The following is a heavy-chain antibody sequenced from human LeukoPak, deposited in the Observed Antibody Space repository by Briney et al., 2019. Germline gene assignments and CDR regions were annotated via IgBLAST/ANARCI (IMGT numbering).Heavy chain of an antibody. CDR2: IYPGDSDT. CDR1: GYSFTSYW. Sequence: GESLKISCKGSGYSFTSYWIGWVHQMPGKGLEWMGIIYPGDSDTRYSPSFQGQVTISADKSISTAYLQWSSLKASDTAMYYCARGIYGSGSYYNVFDWFDPWGQGTLVTVSS. CDR3: ARGIYGSGSYYNVFDWFDP. V-gene: IGHV5-51*07. D-gene: IGHD3-10*01. J-gene: IGHJ5*02.